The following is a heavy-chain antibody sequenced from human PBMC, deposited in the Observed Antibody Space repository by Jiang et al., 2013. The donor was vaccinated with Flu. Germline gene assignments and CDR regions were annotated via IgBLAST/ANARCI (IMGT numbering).Heavy chain of an antibody. J-gene: IGHJ4*02. CDR1: GYTFTSYA. Sequence: GAEVKKPGASVKVSCKASGYTFTSYAMHWVRQAPGQRLEWMGWINAGNGNTKYSQKFQGRVTITRDTSASTAYMELSSLRSEDTAVYYCASGDHSSGWYTDYWGQGTLVTVSS. CDR3: ASGDHSSGWYTDY. V-gene: IGHV1-3*01. CDR2: INAGNGNT. D-gene: IGHD6-19*01.